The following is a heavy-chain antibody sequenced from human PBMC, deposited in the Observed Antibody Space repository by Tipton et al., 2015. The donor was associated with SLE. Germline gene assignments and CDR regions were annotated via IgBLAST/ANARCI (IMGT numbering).Heavy chain of an antibody. CDR2: ISSSSSYI. V-gene: IGHV3-21*03. CDR3: ARDLKVTPGSFDI. J-gene: IGHJ3*02. CDR1: GFTFSGYS. Sequence: SLRLSCIASGFTFSGYSMNWVRQAPGKGLEWVSSISSSSSYIYYADSMKGRFTISGDNTKNSLFLQINSLRAEDTAVYYCARDLKVTPGSFDIWGRGTMVTVS. D-gene: IGHD2-15*01.